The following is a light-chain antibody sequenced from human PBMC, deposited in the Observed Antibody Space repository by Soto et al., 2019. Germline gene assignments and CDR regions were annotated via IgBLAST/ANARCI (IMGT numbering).Light chain of an antibody. CDR2: EVS. V-gene: IGLV2-14*03. J-gene: IGLJ2*01. CDR3: SSFTNINTLL. CDR1: SSDVGGYNY. Sequence: QSALTQPASVSGSPGQSITISCTGTSSDVGGYNYVSWYQQHPGKAPKVMIYEVSNRPSGVSNRFSGSKSGNTASLTISGLQAEDEADYYCSSFTNINTLLFGGGTKVTVL.